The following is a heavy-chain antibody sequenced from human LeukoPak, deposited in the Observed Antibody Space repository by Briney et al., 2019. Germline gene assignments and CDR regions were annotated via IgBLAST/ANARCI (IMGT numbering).Heavy chain of an antibody. CDR2: ISAYNGNT. D-gene: IGHD3-22*01. CDR3: VRDRADDSSGYYSAIWWNPHFDY. Sequence: ASVKVSCKASGYTFTSYGISWVRQAPGQGLEWMGWISAYNGNTNYAQKLQGRVTMTTDTSTSTAYMELRSLRSDDTAVYYCVRDRADDSSGYYSAIWWNPHFDYWGQGTLVTVSS. V-gene: IGHV1-18*01. CDR1: GYTFTSYG. J-gene: IGHJ4*02.